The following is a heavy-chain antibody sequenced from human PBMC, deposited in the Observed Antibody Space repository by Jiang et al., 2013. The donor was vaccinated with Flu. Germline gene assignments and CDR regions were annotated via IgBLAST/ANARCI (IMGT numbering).Heavy chain of an antibody. CDR2: SITWEH. CDR1: WRPSVITT. V-gene: IGHV4-59*08. J-gene: IGHJ4*02. CDR3: ARHGLGLWTYYFDY. Sequence: PSETLSLTLLCLWWRPSVITTGSWIRQPQGRDWSGLGISITWEHQLQPSLKSRVTISVDTSKNQFSLKLSPVTAADTAVYYCARHGLGLWTYYFDYWGQGTLVTVSS. D-gene: IGHD3/OR15-3a*01.